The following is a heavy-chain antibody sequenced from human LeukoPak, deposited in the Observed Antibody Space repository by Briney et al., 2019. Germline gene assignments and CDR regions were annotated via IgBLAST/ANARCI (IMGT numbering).Heavy chain of an antibody. V-gene: IGHV4-31*03. CDR2: IYYSGST. CDR3: ARDRFGMSATGTDFDY. J-gene: IGHJ4*02. Sequence: SETLSLTCTVSGGSISSGGYYWSWIRQHPGKGLEWIGYIYYSGSTYYNPSLKSRVTISVDTSKTQFSLTLTSVTAADTAVYYCARDRFGMSATGTDFDYWGRGTLVTVSS. D-gene: IGHD6-13*01. CDR1: GGSISSGGYY.